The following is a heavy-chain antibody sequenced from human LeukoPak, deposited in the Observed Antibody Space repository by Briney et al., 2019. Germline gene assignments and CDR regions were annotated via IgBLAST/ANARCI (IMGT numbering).Heavy chain of an antibody. J-gene: IGHJ4*02. CDR1: GFSFSYYG. Sequence: PGGSLRLSCLASGFSFSYYGIHWVRQAPGKGLEWVAFLQYRGNRQYYADSVKGRFTISRDNSNNTLTLHMNSLRTEDTSIYFCAKGAWAADGPMGNNFASWGQGSLVTVSS. D-gene: IGHD6-13*01. CDR3: AKGAWAADGPMGNNFAS. CDR2: LQYRGNRQ. V-gene: IGHV3-30*02.